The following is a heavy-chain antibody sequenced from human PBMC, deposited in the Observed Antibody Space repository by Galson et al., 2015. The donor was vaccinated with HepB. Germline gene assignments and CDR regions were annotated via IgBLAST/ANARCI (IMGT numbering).Heavy chain of an antibody. J-gene: IGHJ6*02. D-gene: IGHD3-3*01. Sequence: QSGAEVKKPGESLRISCKGSGYSFTSYWISWVRQMPGKGLEWMGRIDPSDSYTNYSPSFQGHVTISADKSISTAYLQWSSPKASDTAMYYCATFRPYYDFWSGYGGMDVWGQGTTVTVSS. CDR1: GYSFTSYW. CDR3: ATFRPYYDFWSGYGGMDV. V-gene: IGHV5-10-1*01. CDR2: IDPSDSYT.